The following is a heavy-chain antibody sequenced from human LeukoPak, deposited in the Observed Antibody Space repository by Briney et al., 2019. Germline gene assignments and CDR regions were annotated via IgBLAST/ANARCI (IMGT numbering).Heavy chain of an antibody. CDR2: IRYDGSNK. CDR3: ATSFGPVIAAAGTGAD. CDR1: GFTFSSYG. V-gene: IGHV3-30*02. J-gene: IGHJ4*02. Sequence: QTGGSLRLSCAASGFTFSSYGMHWVRQAPGKGLEWVAFIRYDGSNKYYADSVKGRFTISRDNSKNTLYLQMNSLRAEDTAVYYCATSFGPVIAAAGTGADWGQGTLVTVSS. D-gene: IGHD6-13*01.